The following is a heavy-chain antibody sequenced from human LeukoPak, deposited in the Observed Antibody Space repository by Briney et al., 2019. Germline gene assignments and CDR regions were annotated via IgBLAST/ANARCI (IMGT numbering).Heavy chain of an antibody. CDR1: GFTFSSYN. Sequence: GGSLRLSCAASGFTFSSYNINWVRQAPGKGLEWVSSISSSKTYLYYADSVKGRFTISRDNTQNSLYLQMNSLRAEDTAVYYCARTVSGRAAAGTHFYYYMDVWGKGTTVTVSS. CDR2: ISSSKTYL. J-gene: IGHJ6*03. D-gene: IGHD6-13*01. CDR3: ARTVSGRAAAGTHFYYYMDV. V-gene: IGHV3-21*01.